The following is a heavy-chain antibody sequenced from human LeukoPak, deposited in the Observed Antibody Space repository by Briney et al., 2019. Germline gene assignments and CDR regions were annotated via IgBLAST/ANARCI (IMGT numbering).Heavy chain of an antibody. D-gene: IGHD3-3*01. CDR1: GYTFTSYG. CDR3: ARATYFWSGYNNYYYYMDV. V-gene: IGHV1-18*01. Sequence: GASVKVSCKASGYTFTSYGISWVRQAPGQGLEWMGWISAYNGNTNYAQKLQGRVTMTTDTSTSTAYMELRSLRSDDTAVYYCARATYFWSGYNNYYYYMDVWGKGTTVTVSS. CDR2: ISAYNGNT. J-gene: IGHJ6*03.